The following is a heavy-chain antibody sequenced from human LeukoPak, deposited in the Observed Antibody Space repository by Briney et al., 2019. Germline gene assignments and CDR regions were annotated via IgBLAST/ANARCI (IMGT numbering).Heavy chain of an antibody. D-gene: IGHD6-6*01. CDR3: ARDKQFVHFDS. Sequence: ASVKVSCKTSGYTFTDSYIHWRRRAPGQGLEWMGWIHPNSGGTNYAQKFQGRVTMTRDTPSSTAFLEVSRLRADDTAVYYCARDKQFVHFDSWGQGTLVTVSS. J-gene: IGHJ4*02. V-gene: IGHV1-2*02. CDR1: GYTFTDSY. CDR2: IHPNSGGT.